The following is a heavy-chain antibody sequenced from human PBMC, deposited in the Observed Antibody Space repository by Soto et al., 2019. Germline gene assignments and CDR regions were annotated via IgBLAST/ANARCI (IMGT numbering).Heavy chain of an antibody. CDR1: GYTFTSYD. D-gene: IGHD4-17*01. CDR3: ARVGERETGYYYYYYMDV. CDR2: MNPNSGNT. Sequence: ASVKVSCKASGYTFTSYDINWVRQATGQGLEWMGWMNPNSGNTGYAQKFQGRVNMTRNTSISTAYMELSSLRSEDTAVYYCARVGERETGYYYYYYMDVWGKGTTVTVSS. J-gene: IGHJ6*03. V-gene: IGHV1-8*01.